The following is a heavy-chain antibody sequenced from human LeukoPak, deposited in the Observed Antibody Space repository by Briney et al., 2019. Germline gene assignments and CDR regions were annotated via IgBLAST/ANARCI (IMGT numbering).Heavy chain of an antibody. CDR3: AKEDLAMVRGVIISPFDY. CDR2: ISGSGGST. D-gene: IGHD3-10*01. V-gene: IGHV3-23*01. CDR1: GFTFSSYA. J-gene: IGHJ4*02. Sequence: GGSLRLSCAASGFTFSSYAMSWVRQAPGKGLEWVSAISGSGGSTYYADSVKGRFTISRDNSKNTLYLQMNSLRAEDTAVYYCAKEDLAMVRGVIISPFDYWGQGTLVTVSS.